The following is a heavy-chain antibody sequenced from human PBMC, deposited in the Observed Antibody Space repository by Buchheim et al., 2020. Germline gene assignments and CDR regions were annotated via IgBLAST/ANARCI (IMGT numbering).Heavy chain of an antibody. CDR1: GYSFTSYW. CDR2: IDPSDSYT. CDR3: AITKQLVYDILTGPFDY. D-gene: IGHD3-9*01. J-gene: IGHJ4*02. V-gene: IGHV5-10-1*03. Sequence: EVQLVQSGAEVKKPGESLRISCKGSGYSFTSYWISWVRRMPGKGLEWMGRIDPSDSYTNYSPSFQGHVTISADKSISTAYPQWSSLKASDTAMYYCAITKQLVYDILTGPFDYWGQGTL.